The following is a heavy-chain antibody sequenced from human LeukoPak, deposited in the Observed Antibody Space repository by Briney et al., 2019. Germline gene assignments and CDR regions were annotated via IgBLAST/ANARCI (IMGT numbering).Heavy chain of an antibody. CDR3: ARERASCYFDY. D-gene: IGHD2-2*01. Sequence: PGGSLRLSCAASGFTFSTYAISWVRQAPGKGLEWVSAISGSSSTTLYADFAKGRFTISRDNSKNTLLLQMNSLRGEDTAVYSCARERASCYFDYWGQGTLVTVSS. CDR2: ISGSSSTT. V-gene: IGHV3-23*01. J-gene: IGHJ4*02. CDR1: GFTFSTYA.